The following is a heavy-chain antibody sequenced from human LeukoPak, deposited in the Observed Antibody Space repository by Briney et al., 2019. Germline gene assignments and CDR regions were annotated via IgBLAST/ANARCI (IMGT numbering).Heavy chain of an antibody. D-gene: IGHD3-22*01. CDR3: ARPSYYDSSGLFHY. CDR1: GFTFGSYA. V-gene: IGHV3-23*01. Sequence: SGGSLRLSCAASGFTFGSYAMSWVRQAPGKGLEWVSAVSGSGGSTYYTDSGKGRFTISRDNSKNTLYLQMNSLRAEDTAVYYCARPSYYDSSGLFHYWGQGTLVTVSS. CDR2: VSGSGGST. J-gene: IGHJ4*02.